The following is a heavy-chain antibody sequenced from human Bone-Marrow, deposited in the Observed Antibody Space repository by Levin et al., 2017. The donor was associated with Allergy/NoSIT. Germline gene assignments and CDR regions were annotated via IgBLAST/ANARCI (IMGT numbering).Heavy chain of an antibody. CDR1: GFTFSNYA. D-gene: IGHD3-3*01. CDR3: AKGRYYDFWSGFGIFDY. Sequence: GASVKVSCAASGFTFSNYAMSWVRQAPGKGLEWVSIISGSGASTYNADSVKGRFTISRDKSKNTLYLQMNSLRVEDTAVYYCAKGRYYDFWSGFGIFDYWGQGILVTVSS. J-gene: IGHJ4*02. V-gene: IGHV3-23*01. CDR2: ISGSGAST.